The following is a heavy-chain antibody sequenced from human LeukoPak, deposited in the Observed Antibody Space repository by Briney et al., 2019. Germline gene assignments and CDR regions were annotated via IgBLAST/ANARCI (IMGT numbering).Heavy chain of an antibody. CDR2: IYYSGST. CDR1: GGSISNYY. D-gene: IGHD6-19*01. CDR3: ARGYSSGWYDMGY. J-gene: IGHJ4*02. Sequence: SETLSLTCTVSGGSISNYYWSWIRQPPGKGLEWIGYIYYSGSTYYNPSLKSRVTMSVDASKNQFSLKLSSVTAADTAVYYCARGYSSGWYDMGYWGQGTLVTVSS. V-gene: IGHV4-59*01.